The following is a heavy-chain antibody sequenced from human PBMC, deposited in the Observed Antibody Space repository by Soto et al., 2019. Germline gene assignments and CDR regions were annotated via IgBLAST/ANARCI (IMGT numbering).Heavy chain of an antibody. CDR2: IGAARDP. CDR1: GFTFSNFD. D-gene: IGHD2-2*02. J-gene: IGHJ6*02. CDR3: ARAYTGRLPRRADYYYAMDV. Sequence: GGSLRLSCATYGFTFSNFDMHWVRQVPGKGLEWVSAIGAARDPYYLGSVKGRFTISRENAKNSVYLQMNDLRAGDSAVYYCARAYTGRLPRRADYYYAMDVWGQGTTVTVSS. V-gene: IGHV3-13*05.